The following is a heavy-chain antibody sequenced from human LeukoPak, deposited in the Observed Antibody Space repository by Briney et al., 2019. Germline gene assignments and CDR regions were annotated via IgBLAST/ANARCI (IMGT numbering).Heavy chain of an antibody. Sequence: PGGSLRLSCASSGFTYSNYAMSWVRQAPGQGLEWVSAISASGSSTFYADSVKGRFTISRDNSENTLYLQMNNLRAEDTAVYYCAKEVARTILPFDYWGQGTLVTVSS. V-gene: IGHV3-23*01. CDR3: AKEVARTILPFDY. D-gene: IGHD5-24*01. J-gene: IGHJ4*02. CDR2: ISASGSST. CDR1: GFTYSNYA.